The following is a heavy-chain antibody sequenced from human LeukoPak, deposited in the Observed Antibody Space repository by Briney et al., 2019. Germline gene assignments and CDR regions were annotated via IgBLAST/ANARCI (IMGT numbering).Heavy chain of an antibody. CDR2: IKSKTDGGTT. V-gene: IGHV3-15*01. J-gene: IGHJ4*02. Sequence: GGSLRLSCAASGFTFSNAWMSWVRQAPGKGLEWVGRIKSKTDGGTTDYAAPVKGRFTISRDDSKNTLYLQMNSLKTEDTAVYYCTTAPVPYYYDSSGLNWGQGTLVTVSS. CDR3: TTAPVPYYYDSSGLN. CDR1: GFTFSNAW. D-gene: IGHD3-22*01.